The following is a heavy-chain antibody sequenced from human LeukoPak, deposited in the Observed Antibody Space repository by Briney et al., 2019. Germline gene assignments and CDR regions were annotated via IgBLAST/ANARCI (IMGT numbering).Heavy chain of an antibody. CDR2: INHSGST. V-gene: IGHV4-39*07. CDR3: ARVGSDFWSGYLDPFDY. Sequence: SETLSLTCTVSGGSISSGSYYWSWIRQPPGKGLEWIGEINHSGSTNYNPSLKSRVTISVDTSKNQFSLKLSSVTAADTAVYYCARVGSDFWSGYLDPFDYWGQGTLVTVSS. D-gene: IGHD3-3*01. J-gene: IGHJ4*02. CDR1: GGSISSGSYY.